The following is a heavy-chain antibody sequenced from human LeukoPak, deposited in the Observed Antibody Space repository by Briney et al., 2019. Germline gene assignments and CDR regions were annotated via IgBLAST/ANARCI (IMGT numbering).Heavy chain of an antibody. V-gene: IGHV3-30*18. CDR2: ISKDGSSK. CDR1: GFTFNTYG. CDR3: AKAAYCTSTSCHFSGYAQRPLDS. J-gene: IGHJ4*02. Sequence: PGGSLRLSCVASGFTFNTYGMHGVRQAPGKGLEWVAGISKDGSSKDYADSVKGRFTNSRDNSKNTMYLQMNSLRVEDTAVYYFAKAAYCTSTSCHFSGYAQRPLDSWGQGTLVTVSS. D-gene: IGHD2-2*01.